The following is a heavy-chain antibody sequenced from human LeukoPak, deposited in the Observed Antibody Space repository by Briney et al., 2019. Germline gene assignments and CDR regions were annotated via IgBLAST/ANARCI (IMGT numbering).Heavy chain of an antibody. V-gene: IGHV4-39*07. J-gene: IGHJ5*02. Sequence: SETLSLTCTVSGGSISSSSYYWGWIRQPPGKGLEWIGSIYYSGSTYYNPSLKSRVTISADTSKNQFSLKLSSVTAADTAVYYCASFSGGHEDRFDPWGQGTLVTVSS. CDR1: GGSISSSSYY. CDR3: ASFSGGHEDRFDP. D-gene: IGHD2-15*01. CDR2: IYYSGST.